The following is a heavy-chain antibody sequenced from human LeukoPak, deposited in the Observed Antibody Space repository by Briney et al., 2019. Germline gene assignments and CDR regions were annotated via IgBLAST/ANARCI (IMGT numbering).Heavy chain of an antibody. CDR3: ATAYDSSAYYYLGVD. CDR1: GGTFSSYA. V-gene: IGHV1-69*04. D-gene: IGHD3-22*01. Sequence: ASVKVSCKACGGTFSSYAINWVRQAPGEGLEWMGRIIPILDITSYAQKFHDRLTITADRSTSTAYMELSRLRRDDTAVYYCATAYDSSAYYYLGVDWGQGTLLTVSS. CDR2: IIPILDIT. J-gene: IGHJ4*02.